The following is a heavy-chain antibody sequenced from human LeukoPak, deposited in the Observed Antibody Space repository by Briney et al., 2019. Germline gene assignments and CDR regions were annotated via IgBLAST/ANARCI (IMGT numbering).Heavy chain of an antibody. J-gene: IGHJ4*02. V-gene: IGHV3-30-3*01. CDR2: ISYDATNK. CDR3: AKEHDSSGYDY. Sequence: GGSLRLSCAASGFTFSSYAIHWVRQAPGEGLDWVAVISYDATNKDYADSVKGRFTISRDNSKNTLYLQMNSLRAEDTAVYYCAKEHDSSGYDYWGQGTLVTVSS. D-gene: IGHD6-19*01. CDR1: GFTFSSYA.